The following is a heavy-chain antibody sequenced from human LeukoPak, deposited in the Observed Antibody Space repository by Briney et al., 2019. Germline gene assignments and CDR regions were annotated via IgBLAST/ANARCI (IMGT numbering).Heavy chain of an antibody. Sequence: GGSLRLSCAASGFTFDDYAIHWVRQAPGKGLEWVSGISWNSGSIGYADSVKGRFTISRDNAKNSLYLQMNSLRTEDTALYYCVKDVGPHIRVATILRGGPAFDIWGQGTMVTVSS. D-gene: IGHD5-12*01. CDR2: ISWNSGSI. V-gene: IGHV3-9*01. CDR1: GFTFDDYA. J-gene: IGHJ3*02. CDR3: VKDVGPHIRVATILRGGPAFDI.